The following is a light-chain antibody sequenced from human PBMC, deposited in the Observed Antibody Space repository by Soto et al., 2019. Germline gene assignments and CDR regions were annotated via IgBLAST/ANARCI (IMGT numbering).Light chain of an antibody. CDR1: NIGSKS. V-gene: IGLV3-21*02. CDR3: PVWDSSSAHVV. CDR2: DDS. Sequence: SYELTQPPSVSVAPGQTARITCGGNNIGSKSVHWYQQKPGQAPVLVVYDDSDRPSGIPERFSGSNSGNTATLTISRVEAGYEAASSCPVWDSSSAHVVFGGGPKLTVL. J-gene: IGLJ2*01.